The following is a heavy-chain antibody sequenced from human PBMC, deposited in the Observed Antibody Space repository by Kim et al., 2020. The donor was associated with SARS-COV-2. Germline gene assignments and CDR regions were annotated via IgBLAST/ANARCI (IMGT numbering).Heavy chain of an antibody. Sequence: YYANSVKGPLPTSRDNAKNSLYLQMTSLRAEDTAVYYCARDSIWYELDYWGQGTLVTVSS. V-gene: IGHV3-21*01. D-gene: IGHD6-13*01. J-gene: IGHJ4*02. CDR3: ARDSIWYELDY.